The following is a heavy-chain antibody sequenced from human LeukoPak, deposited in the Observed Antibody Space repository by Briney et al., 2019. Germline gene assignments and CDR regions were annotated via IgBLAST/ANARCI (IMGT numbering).Heavy chain of an antibody. D-gene: IGHD2/OR15-2a*01. CDR2: IYSGGST. J-gene: IGHJ6*03. CDR3: ARDVKCCRPAYYYYYMDV. Sequence: PGGSLRLSCAASGFTVNSNYMSWVRQAPGKGLEWVSVIYSGGSTYYADSVKGRFTISRDNSKNTLYLQMNSLRAEDTAVYYCARDVKCCRPAYYYYYMDVWGKGTTVTVSS. CDR1: GFTVNSNY. V-gene: IGHV3-66*02.